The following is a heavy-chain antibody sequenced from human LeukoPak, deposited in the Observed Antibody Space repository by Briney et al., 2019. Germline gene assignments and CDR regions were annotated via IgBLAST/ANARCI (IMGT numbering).Heavy chain of an antibody. J-gene: IGHJ4*02. CDR2: FDPEDGET. D-gene: IGHD2-2*01. Sequence: ASVKVSCKVSGYTLTELSMHWVRQAPGKGLEWMGGFDPEDGETIYAQKFQGRVTMTEDTSTDTAYMELSSLRSEHTAVYYCATGGNWAAAIPFDYWGQGTLVTVSS. CDR1: GYTLTELS. V-gene: IGHV1-24*01. CDR3: ATGGNWAAAIPFDY.